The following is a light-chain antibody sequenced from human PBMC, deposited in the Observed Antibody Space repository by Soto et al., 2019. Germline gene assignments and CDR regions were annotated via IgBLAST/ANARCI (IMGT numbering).Light chain of an antibody. Sequence: EIVLTQSPATLSLSPGERATLSCRASQSVSSNLAWYQQKPGQAPRLLIYGASTRATGIPARFSGSGSGTEFTLTISSLQSEDFAVYYCQQYGNSRTFGQGTKVDNK. CDR3: QQYGNSRT. J-gene: IGKJ1*01. CDR1: QSVSSN. CDR2: GAS. V-gene: IGKV3-15*01.